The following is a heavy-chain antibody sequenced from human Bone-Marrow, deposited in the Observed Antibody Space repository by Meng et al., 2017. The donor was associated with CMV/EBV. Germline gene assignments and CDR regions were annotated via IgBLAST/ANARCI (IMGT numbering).Heavy chain of an antibody. D-gene: IGHD3-22*01. J-gene: IGHJ4*02. Sequence: SGFTFSRYAMSWGSQAPGEGLEWVAGISGSGGSTYYADFVQGRSTISRDNSKNTLYLQMNSLRAEDTAVYYCAKSLYDSSGSDFDFWGQGTLVTVSS. CDR1: GFTFSRYA. V-gene: IGHV3-23*01. CDR2: ISGSGGST. CDR3: AKSLYDSSGSDFDF.